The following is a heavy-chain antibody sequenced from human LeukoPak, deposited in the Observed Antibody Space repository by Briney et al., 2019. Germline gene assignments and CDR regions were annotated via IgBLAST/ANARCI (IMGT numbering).Heavy chain of an antibody. CDR1: GDSVSSNSAA. D-gene: IGHD3-3*01. J-gene: IGHJ6*03. CDR3: ARAGSILEWLLLGHNRNYYMDV. Sequence: SQTLSLTCAISGDSVSSNSAAWNWIRQSPSRGLEWLGRTYYRSKWYNDYAVSVKSRITINPDTSKNQFSLQLNSVTPEDTAVYYCARAGSILEWLLLGHNRNYYMDVWGKGTTVTVSS. V-gene: IGHV6-1*01. CDR2: TYYRSKWYN.